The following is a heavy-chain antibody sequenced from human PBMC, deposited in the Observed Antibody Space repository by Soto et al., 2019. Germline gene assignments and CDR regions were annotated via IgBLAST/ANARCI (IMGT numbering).Heavy chain of an antibody. J-gene: IGHJ3*02. D-gene: IGHD2-21*02. CDR1: GYTFTSYY. Sequence: ASVKVSCKASGYTFTSYYMHWVRQAPGQGLEWMGIINPSGGSTSYAQKFQGRVTMTRDTSTSTVYMELSSLRSEDTAVYYCARDSVVVVTADDAFDIWGQGTMVTVSS. V-gene: IGHV1-46*01. CDR2: INPSGGST. CDR3: ARDSVVVVTADDAFDI.